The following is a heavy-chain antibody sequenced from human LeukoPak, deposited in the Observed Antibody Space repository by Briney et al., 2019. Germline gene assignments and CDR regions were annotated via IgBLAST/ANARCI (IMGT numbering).Heavy chain of an antibody. CDR1: GFTFSSYA. D-gene: IGHD3-10*01. CDR3: AKDGEYSWALRYFDY. V-gene: IGHV3-23*01. J-gene: IGHJ4*02. CDR2: ISGSGGGT. Sequence: PGGSLRLSCAASGFTFSSYALSWVRQAPGKGLEWVSAISGSGGGTYYADSVKGRFTISRDNSKNTLYMQMNSLRAEDTAVYYCAKDGEYSWALRYFDYWGQGTLVTVSS.